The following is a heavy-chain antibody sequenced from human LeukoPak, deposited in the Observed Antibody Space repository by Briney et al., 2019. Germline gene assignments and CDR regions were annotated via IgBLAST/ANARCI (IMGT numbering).Heavy chain of an antibody. Sequence: GESLKISCKGSGFRFTSYWVGWVRQMPGKGLEWMGIIYPGDSDTKYSPSCQGQVTISVDKSISTAYLQWSSLKASDTAIYYCATLPYCSKTTGQPLDSWGQGTLVTVSS. CDR1: GFRFTSYW. CDR2: IYPGDSDT. V-gene: IGHV5-51*01. J-gene: IGHJ4*02. CDR3: ATLPYCSKTTGQPLDS. D-gene: IGHD2-2*01.